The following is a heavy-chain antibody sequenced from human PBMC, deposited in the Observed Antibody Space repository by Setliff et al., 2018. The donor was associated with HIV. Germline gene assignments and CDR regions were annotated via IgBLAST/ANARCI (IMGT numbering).Heavy chain of an antibody. V-gene: IGHV4-31*03. Sequence: SETLSLTCTVSGGSISIGGYYWGWIRQHPGKGLEWIGYIYHNGSTYYNPSLKSRVIISVDTSKNQFSLKLSSVTATDTAVYYCARGGGSRAATSSYYYMDVWGKGTTVTVSS. CDR2: IYHNGST. J-gene: IGHJ6*03. CDR3: ARGGGSRAATSSYYYMDV. CDR1: GGSISIGGYY. D-gene: IGHD2-15*01.